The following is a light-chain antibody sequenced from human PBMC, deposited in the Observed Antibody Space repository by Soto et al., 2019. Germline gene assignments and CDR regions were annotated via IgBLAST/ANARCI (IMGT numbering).Light chain of an antibody. V-gene: IGKV3-20*01. Sequence: EIVLTQSPGTLSLSPGERATLSCRASQSVSNNYLAWYQQKPGQAPRLLIYGASTRATGIPARFSGSGSGTDFTLTISRLEPEDFAVYYCQQYHSSPRTFGQGTKVDIK. J-gene: IGKJ1*01. CDR3: QQYHSSPRT. CDR2: GAS. CDR1: QSVSNNY.